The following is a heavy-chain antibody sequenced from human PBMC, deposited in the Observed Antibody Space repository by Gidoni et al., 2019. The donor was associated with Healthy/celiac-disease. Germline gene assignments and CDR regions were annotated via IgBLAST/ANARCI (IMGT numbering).Heavy chain of an antibody. Sequence: QAQLVQSGAEVKKPGSSLKVSYKAVGGTFSSYSISGVRQAPGQGLEWMGGIIPIFGTANYAQKFQGRVTITADKSTSTAYMELSSLRSEDTAVYYCARVHNWNFEEDYWGQGTLVTVSS. D-gene: IGHD1-7*01. CDR1: GGTFSSYS. V-gene: IGHV1-69*06. CDR3: ARVHNWNFEEDY. J-gene: IGHJ4*02. CDR2: IIPIFGTA.